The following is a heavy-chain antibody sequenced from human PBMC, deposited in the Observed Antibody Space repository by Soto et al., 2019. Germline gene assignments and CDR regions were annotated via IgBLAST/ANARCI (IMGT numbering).Heavy chain of an antibody. CDR2: IHYTGST. J-gene: IGHJ4*02. D-gene: IGHD3-10*01. Sequence: LSLTCTVSGGSISSGDYYWSWIRQPPGKGLEWIGYIHYTGSTHYNPSLTSLKSRVTISVDTSKNQFSLQLRSVTAADTAVYYCAREGDAFGAPFDFWGQGTLVTVSS. CDR1: GGSISSGDYY. CDR3: AREGDAFGAPFDF. V-gene: IGHV4-30-4*08.